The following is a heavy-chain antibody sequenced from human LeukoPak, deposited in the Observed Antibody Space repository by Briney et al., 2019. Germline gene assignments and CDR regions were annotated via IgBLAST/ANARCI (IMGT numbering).Heavy chain of an antibody. J-gene: IGHJ4*02. Sequence: RGSLRLSCSASGFTFSSYEMNWVRQAPGKGLEWLSYISSSGDTKYHADSVKGRSSISRDNTKNSLYLQMNSLSVEDPAVYYCARAHPSDYWGQGTLVTVPS. CDR1: GFTFSSYE. V-gene: IGHV3-48*03. CDR2: ISSSGDTK. CDR3: ARAHPSDY.